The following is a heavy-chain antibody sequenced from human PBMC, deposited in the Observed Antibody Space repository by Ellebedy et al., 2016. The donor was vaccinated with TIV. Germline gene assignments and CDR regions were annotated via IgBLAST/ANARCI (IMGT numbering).Heavy chain of an antibody. CDR2: IWHDGSKK. D-gene: IGHD3-3*01. J-gene: IGHJ5*02. Sequence: GESLKISCAASGFTFSRDGMHWVRQAPGKGLEWVAVIWHDGSKKYYADSEKGRFTISRDNSKNTLYLQMNSLRAEDTAVYYCARDWSGYFDPWGQGTLVTVSS. CDR1: GFTFSRDG. CDR3: ARDWSGYFDP. V-gene: IGHV3-33*01.